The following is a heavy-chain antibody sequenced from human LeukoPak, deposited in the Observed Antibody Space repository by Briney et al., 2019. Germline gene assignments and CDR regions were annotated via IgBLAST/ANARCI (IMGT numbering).Heavy chain of an antibody. CDR3: ARDSGYGYGYGRYFDY. Sequence: GGSLRLSCAASGFTFCSYEMNWVRQAPGKGREWVSYISSSGSTIYYADSVKGRFTISRDNAKNSLYLQMNSLRAEDTAVYYCARDSGYGYGYGRYFDYWGQGTLVTVSS. J-gene: IGHJ4*02. V-gene: IGHV3-48*03. D-gene: IGHD5-18*01. CDR2: ISSSGSTI. CDR1: GFTFCSYE.